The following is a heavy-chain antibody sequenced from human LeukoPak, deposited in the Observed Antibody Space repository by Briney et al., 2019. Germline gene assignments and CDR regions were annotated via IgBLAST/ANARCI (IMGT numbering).Heavy chain of an antibody. D-gene: IGHD3-9*01. Sequence: ASVKVSCKTSGYTFTDFYMHWVRQAPGQGLEWVGWVNLNSGGTNFAQKFQGRVSMTRDTSISTAYMQLSRLRFDDTAVYYCARSPHILTGENFDYWGQGTLLTVSS. J-gene: IGHJ4*02. V-gene: IGHV1-2*02. CDR2: VNLNSGGT. CDR3: ARSPHILTGENFDY. CDR1: GYTFTDFY.